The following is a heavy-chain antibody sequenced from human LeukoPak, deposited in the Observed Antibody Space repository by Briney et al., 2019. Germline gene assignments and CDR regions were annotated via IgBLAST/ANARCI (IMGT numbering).Heavy chain of an antibody. CDR1: GYTFTSYA. Sequence: ASVKVSCKASGYTFTSYAMHWVRQAPGQRLEWMGWINAGNGNTKYSQKFQGRVTITRDTSASTAYMELSSLRSEDTAVYYCARDTSIVVVPAAPDYWSQGTLVTVSS. CDR2: INAGNGNT. CDR3: ARDTSIVVVPAAPDY. D-gene: IGHD2-2*01. V-gene: IGHV1-3*01. J-gene: IGHJ4*02.